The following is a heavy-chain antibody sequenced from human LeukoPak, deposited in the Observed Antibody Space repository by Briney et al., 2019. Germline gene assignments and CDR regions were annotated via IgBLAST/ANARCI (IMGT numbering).Heavy chain of an antibody. CDR1: GFTFSSYG. Sequence: QPGGSLRLSCAASGFTFSSYGMHWVRQASGKGLEWVGRIRSKANSYATAYAASVKGRFIISRDDSKNTAYLQMNSLKTEDTAVYYCTRLREMGAFDIWGQGTMVTVSS. D-gene: IGHD5-24*01. J-gene: IGHJ3*02. CDR3: TRLREMGAFDI. CDR2: IRSKANSYAT. V-gene: IGHV3-73*01.